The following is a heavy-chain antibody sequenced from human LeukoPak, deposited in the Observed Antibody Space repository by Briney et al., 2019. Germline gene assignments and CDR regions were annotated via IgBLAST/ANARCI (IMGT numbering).Heavy chain of an antibody. CDR1: GGSFSGYY. CDR3: ARPRSGYYGSGLHGASDI. J-gene: IGHJ3*02. D-gene: IGHD3-10*01. V-gene: IGHV4-34*01. CDR2: INHSGST. Sequence: SETLSLTCAVYGGSFSGYYWSWIRQPPGKGLEWVGEINHSGSTNYNPSLKSRVTISVDTSKNQFSLKLSSVTAADTAVYYCARPRSGYYGSGLHGASDIWGQGTMVTVSS.